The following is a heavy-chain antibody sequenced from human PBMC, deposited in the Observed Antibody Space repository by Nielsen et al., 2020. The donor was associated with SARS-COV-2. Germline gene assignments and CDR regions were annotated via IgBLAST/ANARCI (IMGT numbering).Heavy chain of an antibody. CDR1: GFTFSSYA. CDR3: ARPYSGSYLGYFDY. V-gene: IGHV3-30*04. J-gene: IGHJ4*02. Sequence: GGSLRLSCAASGFTFSSYAMHWVRQAPGKGLEWVAVISYDGSNKYYADSVKGRFTISRDNSKNTLYLQMNSLRAEDTAVYYCARPYSGSYLGYFDYWGQGTLVTVSS. CDR2: ISYDGSNK. D-gene: IGHD1-26*01.